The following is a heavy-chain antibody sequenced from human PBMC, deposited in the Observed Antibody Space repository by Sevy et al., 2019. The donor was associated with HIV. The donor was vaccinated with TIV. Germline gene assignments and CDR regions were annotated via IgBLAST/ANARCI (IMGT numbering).Heavy chain of an antibody. CDR1: GFTFSSYA. Sequence: GGSLRLSCAASGFTFSSYAMSWVPQAPGKGLEWVSAISGSGGSTYYADSVKGRFTISRDNSKNTLYLQMNSLRAEDTAVYYCAKNLKEGSGYNNYWGQGTLVTVSS. CDR2: ISGSGGST. CDR3: AKNLKEGSGYNNY. J-gene: IGHJ4*02. V-gene: IGHV3-23*01. D-gene: IGHD5-12*01.